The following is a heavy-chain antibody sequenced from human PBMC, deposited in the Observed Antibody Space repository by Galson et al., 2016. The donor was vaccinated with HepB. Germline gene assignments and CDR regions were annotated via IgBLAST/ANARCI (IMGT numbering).Heavy chain of an antibody. J-gene: IGHJ4*02. CDR1: GVSMSSYS. CDR3: AWRCARMLRD. CDR2: ISDNGST. Sequence: SETLSLTCAVSGVSMSSYSWTWIRQPPGKGLEWIGYISDNGSTTYNPSLNSRVFISVDTSKNLFPLSLTSVTAADTAVYSCAWRCARMLRDWGQGSLITVS. V-gene: IGHV4-59*01. D-gene: IGHD2-8*02.